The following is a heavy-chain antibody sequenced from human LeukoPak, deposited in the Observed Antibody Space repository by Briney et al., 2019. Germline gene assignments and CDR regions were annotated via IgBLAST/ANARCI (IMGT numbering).Heavy chain of an antibody. V-gene: IGHV3-48*04. CDR2: ISSSSSTI. J-gene: IGHJ4*02. D-gene: IGHD6-19*01. Sequence: GGSLRLSCAASGFTFSSYSMNWVRQAPGKGLEWVSYISSSSSTIYYADSVKGRFTISRDNAKNSLYLQMNSLRAEDTAVYYCAKDTRVSSGWLDRKQYYFDYWGQGTLVTVSS. CDR3: AKDTRVSSGWLDRKQYYFDY. CDR1: GFTFSSYS.